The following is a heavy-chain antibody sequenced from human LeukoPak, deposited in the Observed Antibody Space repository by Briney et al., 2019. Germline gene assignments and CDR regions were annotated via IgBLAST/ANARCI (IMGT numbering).Heavy chain of an antibody. D-gene: IGHD1-26*01. J-gene: IGHJ4*02. Sequence: GGSLRLSCAVSGFTFSTYAMSCVRQAPGKGLEWVSGIGGSGGSTYYADSVEGRFTISRDNAKNTLYLQMNSLRVEDTAVYYCATISGRFEFFDYWGQGTLVTVSS. CDR2: IGGSGGST. V-gene: IGHV3-23*01. CDR3: ATISGRFEFFDY. CDR1: GFTFSTYA.